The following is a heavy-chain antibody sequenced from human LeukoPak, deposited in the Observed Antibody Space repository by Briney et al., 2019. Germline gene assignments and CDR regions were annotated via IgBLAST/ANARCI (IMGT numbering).Heavy chain of an antibody. CDR3: ARDLGRWRSPAAAGL. CDR1: GFTFSSYW. CDR2: IKQDGSEK. J-gene: IGHJ4*02. Sequence: GGSLRLSCAASGFTFSSYWMRWVRQAPGKGLEWVANIKQDGSEKYYVDSVKGRFTISRDNAKNSLYLQMNSLRAEDTAVYYCARDLGRWRSPAAAGLWGQGTLVTVSS. V-gene: IGHV3-7*01. D-gene: IGHD6-13*01.